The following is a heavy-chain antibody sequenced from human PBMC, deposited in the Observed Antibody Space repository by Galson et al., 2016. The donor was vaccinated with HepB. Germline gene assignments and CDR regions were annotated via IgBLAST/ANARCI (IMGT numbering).Heavy chain of an antibody. Sequence: TLSLTCTVSLDTISIAGYFWSWIRQLPGGGLEWIGYISHSGSVYLNPSLKSRSVISVDTSKNQFSLDVRSVTAADTAVYFCARYGSWTGCDYWGRGTLVTVSS. CDR1: LDTISIAGYF. CDR3: ARYGSWTGCDY. CDR2: ISHSGSV. V-gene: IGHV4-31*03. D-gene: IGHD6-13*01. J-gene: IGHJ4*02.